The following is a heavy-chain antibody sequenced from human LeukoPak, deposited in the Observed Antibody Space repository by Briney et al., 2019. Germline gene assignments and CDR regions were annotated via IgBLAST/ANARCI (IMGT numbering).Heavy chain of an antibody. CDR2: ISWNSGSI. D-gene: IGHD5-24*01. CDR1: GFTFDDYA. J-gene: IGHJ4*02. Sequence: PGGSLRLSCAASGFTFDDYAMHWVRQAPGKGLEWVSGISWNSGSIGYADSVKGRFTISRDNAKNSLYLQMNSLRAEGTALYYCAKDPGWLLGGFDYWGQGTLVTVSS. CDR3: AKDPGWLLGGFDY. V-gene: IGHV3-9*01.